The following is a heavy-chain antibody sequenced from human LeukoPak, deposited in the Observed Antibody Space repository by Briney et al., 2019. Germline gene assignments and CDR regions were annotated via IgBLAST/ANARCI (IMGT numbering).Heavy chain of an antibody. D-gene: IGHD1-7*01. CDR2: INHSGST. V-gene: IGHV4-34*01. CDR3: ARDRGKWNYVSPFDK. CDR1: GGSFSGYY. Sequence: SETLSLTCAVYGGSFSGYYWSWIRQPPGKGLEWIGEINHSGSTNYNPSLKSRVTISVDTSKNQFSLKLSSVTAADTAVYYCARDRGKWNYVSPFDKWGQGTLVTVSS. J-gene: IGHJ4*02.